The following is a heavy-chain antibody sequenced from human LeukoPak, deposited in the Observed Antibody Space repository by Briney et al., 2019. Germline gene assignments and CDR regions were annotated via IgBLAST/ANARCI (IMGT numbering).Heavy chain of an antibody. V-gene: IGHV3-11*04. CDR1: GFTFSDYY. Sequence: GGSLRLSCAASGFTFSDYYMTWLRQAPGKGLEWVSYISSSGSPIYYSDSVKGRFTISRDNARNSLYLQMNSLRAEDTAVYYCARRDHGDYGEEYWGQGTLVTVSS. D-gene: IGHD4-17*01. CDR2: ISSSGSPI. J-gene: IGHJ4*02. CDR3: ARRDHGDYGEEY.